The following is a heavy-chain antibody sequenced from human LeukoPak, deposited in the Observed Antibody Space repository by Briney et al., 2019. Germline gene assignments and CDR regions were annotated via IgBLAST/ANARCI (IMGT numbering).Heavy chain of an antibody. D-gene: IGHD3-22*01. CDR2: ISGSGGRT. CDR1: AFTFSSYA. V-gene: IGHV3-23*01. Sequence: PGGSLRLSCAASAFTFSSYAMSWVRQAPGKGLEWVSAISGSGGRTYYADSVRGRFTISRDNSKNTLYLQMNSLRAEDTAVYYCAKDLTIQNYYDSSGGTLDAFDIWGQGTMVTVSS. CDR3: AKDLTIQNYYDSSGGTLDAFDI. J-gene: IGHJ3*02.